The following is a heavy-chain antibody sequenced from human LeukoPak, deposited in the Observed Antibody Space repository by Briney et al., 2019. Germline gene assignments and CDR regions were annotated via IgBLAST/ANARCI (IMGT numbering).Heavy chain of an antibody. CDR2: IYPGDSDT. V-gene: IGHV5-51*01. Sequence: GESLKISCKGSGYSFTSYWIGWVRQMPGKGLEWMGIIYPGDSDTRYGPSFQGQVTISADKSISTAYLQWSSLKASDTAMYYCARTVDTAMVTFDYWGQGTLVTVSS. J-gene: IGHJ4*02. CDR1: GYSFTSYW. D-gene: IGHD5-18*01. CDR3: ARTVDTAMVTFDY.